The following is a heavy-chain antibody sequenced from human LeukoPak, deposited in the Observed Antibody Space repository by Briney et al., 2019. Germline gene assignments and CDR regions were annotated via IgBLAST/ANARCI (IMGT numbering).Heavy chain of an antibody. CDR1: GYVFSGYY. CDR3: ASAPRYSSSWPNNWFDP. D-gene: IGHD6-13*01. CDR2: INPSGGST. Sequence: ASVKVSCKASGYVFSGYYIQWVRQARGQGLEWMGIINPSGGSTSYAQKFQGRVTMTRDTSTSTVYMELSSLRSEDTAVYFCASAPRYSSSWPNNWFDPWGQGTLVTVSS. V-gene: IGHV1-46*01. J-gene: IGHJ5*02.